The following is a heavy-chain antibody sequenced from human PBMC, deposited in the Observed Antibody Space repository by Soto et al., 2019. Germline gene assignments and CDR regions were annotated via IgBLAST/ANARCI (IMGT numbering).Heavy chain of an antibody. CDR2: FIPIFVSA. CDR1: GGTVSSYA. CDR3: ARDLSSDSTGFRGYDL. D-gene: IGHD3-22*01. V-gene: IGHV1-69*01. J-gene: IGHJ4*02. Sequence: QVHLVQSGAEVKKPGSSVKVSCKASGGTVSSYAITWVRQAPGKGREWMGVFIPIFVSAHYAQKFQGRVTITADESTSTAYMELSGLRSEDTAIYYCARDLSSDSTGFRGYDLWGQGTLVTVSS.